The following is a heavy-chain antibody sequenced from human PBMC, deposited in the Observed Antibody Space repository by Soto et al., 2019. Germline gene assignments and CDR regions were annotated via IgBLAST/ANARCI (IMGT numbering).Heavy chain of an antibody. CDR3: ARDFGVVIPYFDY. D-gene: IGHD3-3*01. V-gene: IGHV1-18*04. J-gene: IGHJ4*02. CDR2: ISAYNGNT. Sequence: ASVKLSFQASGYTLTSYGISWLRQAPGQGLEWMGWISAYNGNTNYAQKLQGRVTMTTDTSTSTAYMELRSLRSDDTAVYYCARDFGVVIPYFDYWGQGTLVTVSS. CDR1: GYTLTSYG.